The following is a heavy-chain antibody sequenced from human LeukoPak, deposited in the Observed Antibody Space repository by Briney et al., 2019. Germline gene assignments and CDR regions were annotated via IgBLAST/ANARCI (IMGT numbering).Heavy chain of an antibody. D-gene: IGHD6-6*01. CDR1: GGSISSYY. V-gene: IGHV4-59*01. Sequence: SETLPLTCTVSGGSISSYYWSWIRQPPGKGLEWIGDIYYSGSTNYNPSLKSRVTISVDTSKNQFSLKLSSVTAADTAVYYCARARGPGYSSSSHFDYWGQGTLVTVSS. CDR3: ARARGPGYSSSSHFDY. J-gene: IGHJ4*02. CDR2: IYYSGST.